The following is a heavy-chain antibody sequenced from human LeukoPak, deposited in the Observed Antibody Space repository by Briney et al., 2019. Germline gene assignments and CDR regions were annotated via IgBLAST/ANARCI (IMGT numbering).Heavy chain of an antibody. CDR3: ARHSAFDYYGSGSYYRGGDYYFDY. CDR1: GYTFTGYY. J-gene: IGHJ4*02. CDR2: INPNSGGT. Sequence: ASVKVSCKASGYTFTGYYMHWVRQAPGQGLEWMGWINPNSGGTNYAQKFQGRVTMTRDTSISTAYMGLSRLRSDDTAVYYCARHSAFDYYGSGSYYRGGDYYFDYWGQGTLVTVSS. V-gene: IGHV1-2*02. D-gene: IGHD3-10*01.